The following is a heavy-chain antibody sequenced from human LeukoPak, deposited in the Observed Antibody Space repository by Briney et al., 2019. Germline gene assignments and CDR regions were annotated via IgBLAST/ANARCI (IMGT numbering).Heavy chain of an antibody. D-gene: IGHD6-19*01. CDR2: IYTSGST. J-gene: IGHJ4*02. Sequence: SQTLSLTCTVSGGPISSGSYYWSWIRQPAGKALEWIGHIYTSGSTSYNPSLQSRVTISVDTSSHQFSLKVTSVTAADTAVYYCARAGGSVGWYGTIDSWGQGTLVTVSS. V-gene: IGHV4-61*09. CDR1: GGPISSGSYY. CDR3: ARAGGSVGWYGTIDS.